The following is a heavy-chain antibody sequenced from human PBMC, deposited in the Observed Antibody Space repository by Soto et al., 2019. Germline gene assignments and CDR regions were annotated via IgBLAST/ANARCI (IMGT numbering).Heavy chain of an antibody. Sequence: EVQLVESGGGLVQPGASLRLSCAASGFTFSSYWMHWVRQAPGKGLVWVSRINSDGSSTSYAGSVKGRFTMSRDNAKNTLYLQMNSLRAEDTAVYYCVRTSLVVAAATREDYWGQGTLVTVSS. CDR3: VRTSLVVAAATREDY. CDR2: INSDGSST. D-gene: IGHD2-15*01. J-gene: IGHJ4*02. CDR1: GFTFSSYW. V-gene: IGHV3-74*01.